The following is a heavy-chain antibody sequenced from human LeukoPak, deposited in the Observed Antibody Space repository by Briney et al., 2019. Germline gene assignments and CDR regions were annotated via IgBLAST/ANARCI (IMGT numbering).Heavy chain of an antibody. D-gene: IGHD2-2*02. V-gene: IGHV4-34*01. J-gene: IGHJ5*02. CDR1: GGSFSGYY. Sequence: SETLSLTCAVYGGSFSGYYWSWIRQPPGKGLEWIGEINHSGSTNYNPSLKSRVTISVDTSKNQFSLKLSSVTAADTAVYYCARAAEIVVVPAAKPNNWFGPWGQGTLVTVSS. CDR2: INHSGST. CDR3: ARAAEIVVVPAAKPNNWFGP.